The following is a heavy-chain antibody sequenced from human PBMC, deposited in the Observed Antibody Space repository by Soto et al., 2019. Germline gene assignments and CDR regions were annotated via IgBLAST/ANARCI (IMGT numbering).Heavy chain of an antibody. CDR1: GGSISSSSYY. CDR2: IYYSGST. CDR3: ARYAGYSSSWSPY. J-gene: IGHJ4*02. V-gene: IGHV4-39*01. D-gene: IGHD6-13*01. Sequence: SETLSLTCTVSGGSISSSSYYWGWIRQPPGKGLEWIGSIYYSGSTYYNPSLKSRVTISVDTSKNQFSLKLSSVTAADTAVYYCARYAGYSSSWSPYWGQGTLVTVSS.